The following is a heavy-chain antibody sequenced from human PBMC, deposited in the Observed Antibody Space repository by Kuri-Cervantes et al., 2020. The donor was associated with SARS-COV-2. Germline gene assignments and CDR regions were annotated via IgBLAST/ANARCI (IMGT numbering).Heavy chain of an antibody. J-gene: IGHJ3*01. V-gene: IGHV3-7*03. CDR3: AKIVHVVVIAGAFGL. CDR1: GFTFSSYW. D-gene: IGHD2-21*01. Sequence: GESLKISCAASGFTFSSYWMSWVRQAPGKGLEWVANIKQDGSEKYYVDSVKGRFTISGDNAKNSLYLQMNSLRAEDTAVYYCAKIVHVVVIAGAFGLWGQGTMVTVSS. CDR2: IKQDGSEK.